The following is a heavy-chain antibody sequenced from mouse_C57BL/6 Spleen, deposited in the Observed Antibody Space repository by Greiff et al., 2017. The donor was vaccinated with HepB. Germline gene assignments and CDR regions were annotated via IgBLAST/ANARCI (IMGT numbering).Heavy chain of an antibody. J-gene: IGHJ4*01. D-gene: IGHD1-1*01. CDR1: GYAFSSYW. V-gene: IGHV1-80*01. Sequence: VQLQQSGAELVKPGASVKISCKASGYAFSSYWMNWVKQRPGKGLEWIGQIYPGDGDTNYNGKFKGKATLTADKSSSTAYMQLSSLTSEDSAVYVCARSPRSYYAMDYWGQGTSVTVSS. CDR3: ARSPRSYYAMDY. CDR2: IYPGDGDT.